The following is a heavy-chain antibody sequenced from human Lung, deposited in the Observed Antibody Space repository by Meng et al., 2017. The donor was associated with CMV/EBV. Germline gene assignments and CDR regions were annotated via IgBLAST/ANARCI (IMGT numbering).Heavy chain of an antibody. J-gene: IGHJ4*02. CDR1: GFTFNTYW. Sequence: ESXKISXAASGFTFNTYWMSWVRQAPGKGLEWVANIKEDGSDKYYLDSVKGRFTISKDNAKNSLYLQMNSLRAEDTAVYYCARDLGGSKATFDYWGQGTLVTVSS. CDR3: ARDLGGSKATFDY. V-gene: IGHV3-7*01. D-gene: IGHD3-16*01. CDR2: IKEDGSDK.